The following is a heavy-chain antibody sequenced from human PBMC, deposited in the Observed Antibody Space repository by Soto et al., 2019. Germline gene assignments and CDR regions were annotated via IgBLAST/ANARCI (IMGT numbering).Heavy chain of an antibody. CDR1: GFTFSSYA. J-gene: IGHJ6*02. V-gene: IGHV3-23*01. CDR2: ISGSGGST. CDR3: AKGEAAAGARGYYYYYGMDV. D-gene: IGHD6-13*01. Sequence: GGSLRLSCSASGFTFSSYAMGWVRQAPGKGLEWVSAISGSGGSTYYADSVKGRFTISRDNSKNTLYLQMNSLRAEDTAVYYCAKGEAAAGARGYYYYYGMDVWGQGTTVTVSS.